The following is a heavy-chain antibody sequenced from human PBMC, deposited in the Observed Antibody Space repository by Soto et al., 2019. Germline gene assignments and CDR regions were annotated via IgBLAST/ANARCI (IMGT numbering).Heavy chain of an antibody. CDR3: APATSFLKGYYDATDYYFFDY. V-gene: IGHV4-30-2*01. CDR2: IYSSVGT. J-gene: IGHJ4*02. CDR1: GGSIGSGGFS. D-gene: IGHD3-22*01. Sequence: SETLSLTCAVSGGSIGSGGFSCTWIRQPPGKGLEFIGYIYSSVGTYYNPSLKSRVTISVDRSKNQFSLRLSSVTAADTAVYYSAPATSFLKGYYDATDYYFFDYWGQGTLVTVSS.